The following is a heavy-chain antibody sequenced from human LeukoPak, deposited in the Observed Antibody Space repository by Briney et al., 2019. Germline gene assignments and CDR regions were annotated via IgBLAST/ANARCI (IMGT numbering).Heavy chain of an antibody. CDR1: GGSISTYY. Sequence: SETLSLTCTVSGGSISTYYWSWIRQPPGKGLEWIGYVYYTGSTNFNPSLKSRVTMSVDTSKNQFSLRLSSVTAADTAAYFCARENWRSKSIDFDSWGQGTLVTVSS. CDR3: ARENWRSKSIDFDS. V-gene: IGHV4-59*12. J-gene: IGHJ4*02. D-gene: IGHD6-6*01. CDR2: VYYTGST.